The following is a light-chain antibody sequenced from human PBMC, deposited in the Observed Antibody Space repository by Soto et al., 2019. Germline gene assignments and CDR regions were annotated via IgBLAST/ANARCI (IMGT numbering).Light chain of an antibody. CDR2: GAS. Sequence: EIVMTQSPATLSVSPGERATLSCRASQSVSSNLAWYQQKPGQAPRLLIYGASTRATGIPARFSGSGSGTEFTLTIHSMQSENFAVYYCQQYNDGRGTFGQGTKVEIK. J-gene: IGKJ1*01. V-gene: IGKV3-15*01. CDR1: QSVSSN. CDR3: QQYNDGRGT.